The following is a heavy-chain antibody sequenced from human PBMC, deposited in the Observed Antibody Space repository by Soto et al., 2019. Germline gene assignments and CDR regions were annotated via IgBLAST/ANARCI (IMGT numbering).Heavy chain of an antibody. D-gene: IGHD2-15*01. J-gene: IGHJ3*02. CDR2: INPNRSGT. CDR1: GSPFTGAY. Sequence: ASVKVSCKAPGSPFTGAYIHWVRQAPGQGLEGMGWINPNRSGTNYAQKFQGRVTMTRDTSISTAYMELSRLRSDDTAVYYCARDGYGGNDMWGQGTMVTVSS. V-gene: IGHV1-2*02. CDR3: ARDGYGGNDM.